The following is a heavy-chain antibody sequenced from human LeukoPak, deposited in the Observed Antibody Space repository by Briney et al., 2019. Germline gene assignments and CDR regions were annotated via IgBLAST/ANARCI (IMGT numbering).Heavy chain of an antibody. J-gene: IGHJ4*02. Sequence: EGSLRLSCAASGFTFSSYGMHWVRQAPGKGLEWVAVISYDGSNKYYAGSVKGRFTISRDNSKNTLYLQMNSLRAEDTAVYYCAKMGRDSSSWYSPGSMGLSWGQGTLVTVSS. CDR2: ISYDGSNK. CDR3: AKMGRDSSSWYSPGSMGLS. CDR1: GFTFSSYG. V-gene: IGHV3-30*18. D-gene: IGHD6-13*01.